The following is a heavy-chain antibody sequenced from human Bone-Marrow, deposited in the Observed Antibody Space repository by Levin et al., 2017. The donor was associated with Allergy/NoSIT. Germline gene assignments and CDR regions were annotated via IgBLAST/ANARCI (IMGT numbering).Heavy chain of an antibody. Sequence: GESLKISCAASGFTVSSNYMSWVRQAPGKGLEWVSVIYSCGSTYYADSVKGRFTISRDNSKNTLYLQMNSLRAEDTAVYYCARPGKAYCGGDCYSGYYYGMDVWGQGTTVTVSS. J-gene: IGHJ6*02. D-gene: IGHD2-21*02. CDR3: ARPGKAYCGGDCYSGYYYGMDV. CDR1: GFTVSSNY. CDR2: IYSCGST. V-gene: IGHV3-66*03.